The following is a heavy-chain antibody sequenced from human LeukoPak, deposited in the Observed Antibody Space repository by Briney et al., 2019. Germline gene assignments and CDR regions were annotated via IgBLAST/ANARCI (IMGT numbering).Heavy chain of an antibody. J-gene: IGHJ4*02. CDR2: LSYTGKT. D-gene: IGHD2/OR15-2a*01. CDR1: GGSVSSSH. Sequence: SSETLSLTCTVSGGSVSSSHWNWIRQLPGKGLEWIGCLSYTGKTDYNPSLTSRVTISLDTSKNQVSLKLRSVTAADTAVYYCSEGYFEPFDHWGQGTLVTVSS. V-gene: IGHV4-59*02. CDR3: SEGYFEPFDH.